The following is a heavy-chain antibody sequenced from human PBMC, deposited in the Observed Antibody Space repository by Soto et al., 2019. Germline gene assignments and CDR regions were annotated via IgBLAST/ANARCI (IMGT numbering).Heavy chain of an antibody. CDR3: TRGDFWSGPGY. D-gene: IGHD3-3*01. Sequence: GGSLRLSCAASGFIFNNYAMSWVRQTPGQGLEWVSGIRGAGGGTNYTDSAKGRFIISRDNSKKTLYLHMSSLRAEDTAVYYCTRGDFWSGPGYWGQGALVTVSS. J-gene: IGHJ4*02. V-gene: IGHV3-23*01. CDR2: IRGAGGGT. CDR1: GFIFNNYA.